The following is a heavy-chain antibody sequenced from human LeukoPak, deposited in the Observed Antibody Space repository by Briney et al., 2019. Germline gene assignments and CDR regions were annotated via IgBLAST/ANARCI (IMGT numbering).Heavy chain of an antibody. CDR2: IIPIFGTA. J-gene: IGHJ6*03. Sequence: ASVKVSCKASGGTFSSYAISWVRQAPGQGLEWMGRIIPIFGTANYAQKFQGRVTITTDESTSTAHMELSSLRSEDTAVYYCARGPCSGGSCLLFYYMDVWGKGTKVTVSS. CDR3: ARGPCSGGSCLLFYYMDV. CDR1: GGTFSSYA. D-gene: IGHD2-15*01. V-gene: IGHV1-69*05.